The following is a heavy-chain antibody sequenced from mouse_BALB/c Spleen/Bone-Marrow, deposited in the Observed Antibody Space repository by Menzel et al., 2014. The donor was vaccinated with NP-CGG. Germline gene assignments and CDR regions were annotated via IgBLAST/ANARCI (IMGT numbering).Heavy chain of an antibody. CDR3: ARDMGGLLFDY. Sequence: EVKVEESGGGLVQPGGPLRLSCATSGFTFTDYYMNWVRQPPGKALEWLGFIRNKANGYTTEYSASVKGRFTISRDNSQSILYLQMNTLRAEDSATYYCARDMGGLLFDYWGQGTTLTVSS. J-gene: IGHJ2*01. CDR2: IRNKANGYTT. D-gene: IGHD2-3*01. V-gene: IGHV7-3*02. CDR1: GFTFTDYY.